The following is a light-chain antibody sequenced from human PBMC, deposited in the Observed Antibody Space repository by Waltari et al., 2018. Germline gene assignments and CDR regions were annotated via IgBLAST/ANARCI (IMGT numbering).Light chain of an antibody. V-gene: IGKV1-39*01. Sequence: DIQMTQSPSSLSASVGDRITITCRASQSISSSLNWYQQKSGNAPKLLIYAASSLQSGVPSRFSGSGSGTDFTLTISSLQPEDFATYYCQQSYSSPLTFGGGTKVEIK. CDR3: QQSYSSPLT. CDR1: QSISSS. CDR2: AAS. J-gene: IGKJ4*01.